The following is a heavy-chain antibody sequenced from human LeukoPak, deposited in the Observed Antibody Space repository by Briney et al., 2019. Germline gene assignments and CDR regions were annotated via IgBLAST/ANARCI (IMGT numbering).Heavy chain of an antibody. J-gene: IGHJ4*02. Sequence: GGSLRLSCAASGFTFSSYSMNWVRQAPGKGLEWVSSISSSSSYIYYADSVKGRFTISRDNAKNSLYLQMNSLRAEDTAVYYCARDREQPTYYFDYWGQGTLVTVSS. D-gene: IGHD1-26*01. CDR1: GFTFSSYS. CDR3: ARDREQPTYYFDY. CDR2: ISSSSSYI. V-gene: IGHV3-21*01.